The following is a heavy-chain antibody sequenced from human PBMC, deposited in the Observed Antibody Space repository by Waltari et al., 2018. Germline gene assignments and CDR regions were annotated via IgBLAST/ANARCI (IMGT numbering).Heavy chain of an antibody. V-gene: IGHV3-23*01. CDR2: VSGSGGST. CDR3: AKDRTAVSYYFDY. J-gene: IGHJ4*02. CDR1: GFTFSSYA. D-gene: IGHD6-19*01. Sequence: EVQLLESGGGLVQPGGSLRLSCAASGFTFSSYAMSWVRQAPGKGLEWVSAVSGSGGSTHYAASVKGRFTISRDNSKNTLYLQMNSLRAEDTAVYYCAKDRTAVSYYFDYWGQGTLVIVSS.